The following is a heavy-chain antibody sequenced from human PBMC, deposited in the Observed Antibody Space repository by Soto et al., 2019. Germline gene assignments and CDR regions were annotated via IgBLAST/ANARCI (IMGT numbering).Heavy chain of an antibody. J-gene: IGHJ4*02. V-gene: IGHV3-11*05. CDR1: GFTFSDYY. Sequence: QVQLVESGGGLVKPGGSLRLSCAASGFTFSDYYMSWIRQAPGKGLEWVSYISSSSSYTNYADTVKGRFSISRDNAKNSLYLQMSSLRADDTAVYYCARVVSGSYDEFDYWGQGTLVTVSS. D-gene: IGHD1-26*01. CDR3: ARVVSGSYDEFDY. CDR2: ISSSSSYT.